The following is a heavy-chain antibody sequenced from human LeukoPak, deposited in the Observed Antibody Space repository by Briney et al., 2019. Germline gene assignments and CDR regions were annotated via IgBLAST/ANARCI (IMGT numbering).Heavy chain of an antibody. V-gene: IGHV4-59*01. D-gene: IGHD2-21*02. CDR1: GGSINSYY. CDR3: ARAYCGGDCYSGAYYYYGMDV. Sequence: SQTLSLTCTVSGGSINSYYWSWIRQPPGKGLEWIGYIYYSGSTNYNPSLKSRVTLSIDTSKNQFSLRLSSVTAADTAVYYCARAYCGGDCYSGAYYYYGMDVWGQGTTVTVSS. J-gene: IGHJ6*02. CDR2: IYYSGST.